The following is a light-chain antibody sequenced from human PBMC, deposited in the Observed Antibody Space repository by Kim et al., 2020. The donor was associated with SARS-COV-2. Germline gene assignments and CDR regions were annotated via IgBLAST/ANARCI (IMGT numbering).Light chain of an antibody. CDR3: QAWDSSTAV. Sequence: SVSQGQTARITCSGDKLGDQYACWYQQKPSQSPVLVIYQDSKRPSGIPERFSGSNSGNTATLTISGTQAMDEADYYCQAWDSSTAVFGGGTQLTVL. CDR1: KLGDQY. CDR2: QDS. V-gene: IGLV3-1*01. J-gene: IGLJ2*01.